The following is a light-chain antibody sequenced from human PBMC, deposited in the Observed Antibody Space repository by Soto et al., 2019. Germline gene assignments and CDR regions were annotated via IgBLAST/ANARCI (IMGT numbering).Light chain of an antibody. CDR3: QQHGNRPRT. Sequence: LTQSPCTRLLSPGVQATVSCRASQSLNNNYYAWYQHNPGQAPRLLIYSASSRATGIPDRFSSRGSGADSTLTISILEPEDSAVYYYQQHGNRPRTFGHGTKVDIK. CDR2: SAS. V-gene: IGKV3-20*01. J-gene: IGKJ1*01. CDR1: QSLNNNY.